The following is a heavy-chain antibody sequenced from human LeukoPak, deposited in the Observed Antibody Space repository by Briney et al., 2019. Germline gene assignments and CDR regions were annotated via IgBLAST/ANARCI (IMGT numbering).Heavy chain of an antibody. CDR2: ISSSGSTI. J-gene: IGHJ6*03. Sequence: TGGSLRLSCAASGFSFSSYEMNWVRQAPGKGLEWVSYISSSGSTIYYADSVKGRFTISRDNSKNTLYLQMNSLRAEDTAVYYCAKGGYSNGRYYYYYMDVWGEGTTVTVSS. D-gene: IGHD5-18*01. V-gene: IGHV3-48*03. CDR3: AKGGYSNGRYYYYYMDV. CDR1: GFSFSSYE.